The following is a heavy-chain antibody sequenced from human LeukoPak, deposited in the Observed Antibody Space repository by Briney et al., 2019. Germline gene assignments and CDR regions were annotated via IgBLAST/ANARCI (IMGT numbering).Heavy chain of an antibody. CDR3: ARDFPPVVVNATTDY. D-gene: IGHD3-22*01. J-gene: IGHJ4*02. V-gene: IGHV1-69*04. CDR1: GGTLSSYA. CDR2: IIPILGIA. Sequence: SVKVSCKASGGTLSSYAISWVRQAPGQGLEWMGRIIPILGIANYAQKFQGRVTITADKSTSTAYMELSSLRSEDTAVYYCARDFPPVVVNATTDYWGQGTLVTVSS.